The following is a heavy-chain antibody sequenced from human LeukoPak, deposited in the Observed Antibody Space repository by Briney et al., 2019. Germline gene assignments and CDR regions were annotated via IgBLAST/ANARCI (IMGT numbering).Heavy chain of an antibody. CDR2: ISYDGSNK. CDR1: GFTFSSYA. CDR3: ARADWFDP. J-gene: IGHJ5*02. V-gene: IGHV3-30-3*01. Sequence: GGSLRLSCAASGFTFSSYAMHWVRQAPGKGLEWVAVISYDGSNKYYADSVKGRFTISRDNSKNTLYLQMNSLRAEDTAVYYCARADWFDPCGQGTLVTVSS.